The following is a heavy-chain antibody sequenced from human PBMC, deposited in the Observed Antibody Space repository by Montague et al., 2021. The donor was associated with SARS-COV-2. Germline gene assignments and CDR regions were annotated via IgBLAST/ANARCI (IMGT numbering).Heavy chain of an antibody. CDR3: ARSFCGPTTCYENWFDL. CDR1: GVVELRRR. J-gene: IGHJ5*02. V-gene: IGHV4-4*07. Sequence: SETLSLTCTASGVVELRRRSEEHTSELQSRGQLVCRLLNATNGSSNYNTPFEGRVTVSVDRSKSQFSLSLTSVSAADTAVYYCARSFCGPTTCYENWFDLWGQGILVTVSS. D-gene: IGHD2-15*01. CDR2: NATNGSS.